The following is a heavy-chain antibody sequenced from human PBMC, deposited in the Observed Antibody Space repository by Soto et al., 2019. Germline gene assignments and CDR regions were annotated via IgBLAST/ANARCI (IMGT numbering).Heavy chain of an antibody. CDR2: NYWNDDK. J-gene: IGHJ4*02. Sequence: QITLKAPSPTLVRPTQTLTLTCTFSVFSLSTSGLGVGWLRQPPEKALEWIALNYWNDDKRYSPSLKARLTITQDTSRHQVVLTVTNMYPVDTATDYGALRPRGWYLFDYWGQGTLVPVSS. CDR3: ALRPRGWYLFDY. V-gene: IGHV2-5*01. D-gene: IGHD6-19*01. CDR1: VFSLSTSGLG.